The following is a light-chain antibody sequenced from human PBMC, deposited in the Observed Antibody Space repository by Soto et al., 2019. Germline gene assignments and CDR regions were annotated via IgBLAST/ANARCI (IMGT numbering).Light chain of an antibody. CDR2: AAS. J-gene: IGKJ5*01. CDR1: QGISSY. V-gene: IGKV1-9*01. CDR3: QQLNSYHSIT. Sequence: DIQLTHSPSFLSASVGCRFNITCRASQGISSYLAWYQQKPGKAPKLLIYAASTLQSGVPSRFRGSGSGTEFTLTISSLQTEDFANYYCQQLNSYHSITFGHGTRLEIK.